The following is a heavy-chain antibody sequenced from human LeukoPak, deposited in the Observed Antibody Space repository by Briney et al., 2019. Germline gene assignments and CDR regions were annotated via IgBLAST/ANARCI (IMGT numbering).Heavy chain of an antibody. V-gene: IGHV3-7*01. CDR2: IKQDGSEK. CDR3: ATSASDSCWYEGYYFDY. J-gene: IGHJ4*02. D-gene: IGHD6-13*01. Sequence: PGGSLRLSCAASGFTFSSYWMIWVRQAPGKGLEWVANIKQDGSEKEYVDSVKGRFTVSRDNAKKSLDLQMNSLRAEDTAAYYCATSASDSCWYEGYYFDYWGRGALVTVSS. CDR1: GFTFSSYW.